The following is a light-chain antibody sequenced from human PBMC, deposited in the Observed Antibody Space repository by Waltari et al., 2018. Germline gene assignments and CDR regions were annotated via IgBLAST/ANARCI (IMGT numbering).Light chain of an antibody. CDR3: QQRSDWTPHT. V-gene: IGKV3-11*01. Sequence: EIVLTQSPATLSLSPGETATPSCRASHSVGTYLAWYQQRPGQTPRLLIYDASNRATGIPDRFRGSGSGTEFTLTISSLEPEDFAVYYCQQRSDWTPHTFGQGARLEIK. CDR2: DAS. CDR1: HSVGTY. J-gene: IGKJ2*01.